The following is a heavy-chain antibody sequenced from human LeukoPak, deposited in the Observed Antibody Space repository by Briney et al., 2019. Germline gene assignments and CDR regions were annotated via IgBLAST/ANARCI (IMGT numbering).Heavy chain of an antibody. Sequence: ETLSLTCAVYGGSFSGYYWSWVRQAPGKGLEWVASIQQDGSEKYYVDSVKGRFTISRDNAKSSLYLQMNSLRAEDTAVYYCARDRVQQLVFPRPVRYSYYMDIWGKGTTVTVSS. CDR2: IQQDGSEK. V-gene: IGHV3-7*01. D-gene: IGHD6-13*01. J-gene: IGHJ6*03. CDR3: ARDRVQQLVFPRPVRYSYYMDI. CDR1: GGSFSGYY.